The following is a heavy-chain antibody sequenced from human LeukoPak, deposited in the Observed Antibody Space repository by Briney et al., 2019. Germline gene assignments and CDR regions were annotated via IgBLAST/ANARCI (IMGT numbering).Heavy chain of an antibody. V-gene: IGHV4-4*02. Sequence: SETLSLTCAVSNGSISTNNWWSWVRQPPGKGLEWMGEIFHSGSSNYNPSLKSRVTISVDTSKNQFSLKLSSVTAADTAVYYCARVSSGNRANYYFDYWGQGTLVTVSS. CDR1: NGSISTNNW. J-gene: IGHJ4*02. D-gene: IGHD1-14*01. CDR3: ARVSSGNRANYYFDY. CDR2: IFHSGSS.